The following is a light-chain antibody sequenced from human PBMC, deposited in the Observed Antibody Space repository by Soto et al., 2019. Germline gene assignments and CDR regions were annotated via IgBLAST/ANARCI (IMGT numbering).Light chain of an antibody. Sequence: QSVLTQPPSVSGAPGQRVTISCTGSSSNIGAGYPVHWYQQLPGKAPKLLVAGNRPSGVPDRFSVSKSGASASLAITGLQAEDEADYYCQSYYSSLSRRWVFGGGTKLTVL. CDR2: G. CDR3: QSYYSSLSRRWV. V-gene: IGLV1-40*01. CDR1: SSNIGAGYP. J-gene: IGLJ3*02.